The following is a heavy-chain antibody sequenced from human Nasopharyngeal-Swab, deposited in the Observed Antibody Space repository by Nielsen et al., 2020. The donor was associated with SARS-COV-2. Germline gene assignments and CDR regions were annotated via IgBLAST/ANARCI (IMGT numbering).Heavy chain of an antibody. J-gene: IGHJ4*02. CDR2: IYYIGST. V-gene: IGHV4-59*01. CDR1: GGSISSYY. Sequence: SETLSLTCTVSGGSISSYYWSWIRQPPGKGLEWIGYIYYIGSTNYNPSLKSRVTISVDTSKNQFSLKLSSVTAADTAVYYCARVEEYPSSSFSYYFDYWGQGTLVTVSS. D-gene: IGHD6-6*01. CDR3: ARVEEYPSSSFSYYFDY.